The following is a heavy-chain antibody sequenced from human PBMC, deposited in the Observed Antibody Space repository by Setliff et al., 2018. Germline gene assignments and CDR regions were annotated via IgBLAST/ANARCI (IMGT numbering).Heavy chain of an antibody. CDR3: ARGVLVNSFSSSHYMDV. D-gene: IGHD2-2*01. J-gene: IGHJ6*03. Sequence: SETLSLTCGVYGGSFSGHYWSWIRQPPGKGLEWLGEINHRGNTNYRPSLKSRITISVDTSKKQFSLKLSSVTAADTALYYCARGVLVNSFSSSHYMDVWAKGATVTVSS. CDR2: INHRGNT. V-gene: IGHV4-34*01. CDR1: GGSFSGHY.